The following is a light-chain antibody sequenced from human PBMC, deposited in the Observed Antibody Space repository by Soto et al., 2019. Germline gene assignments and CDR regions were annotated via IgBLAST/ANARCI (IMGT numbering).Light chain of an antibody. CDR1: KNDIGVYDF. V-gene: IGLV2-8*01. J-gene: IGLJ1*01. CDR3: KSYAGSNTYV. Sequence: ALTQPPCASGSPGQSVTISCTGTKNDIGVYDFVSWYQHHPGKAPRLIIYEVVQRPSGVPDRFSGSKSGNTASLTVSGLQAADEADYFCKSYAGSNTYVFGSGTKVTVL. CDR2: EVV.